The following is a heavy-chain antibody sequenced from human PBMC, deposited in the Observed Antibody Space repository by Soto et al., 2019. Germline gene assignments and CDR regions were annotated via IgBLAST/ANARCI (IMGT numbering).Heavy chain of an antibody. D-gene: IGHD1-26*01. CDR2: INPSSGDT. CDR3: ARVALSGGGWLDP. Sequence: ASVKVSCKASGYSFTKYYLHWVRQAPGQGLEWMAIINPSSGDTTYAQKFQGRVTVTSYTSTSTAYMELRSLTSEDTAIYYCARVALSGGGWLDPWGQGTLVTVSS. J-gene: IGHJ5*02. CDR1: GYSFTKYY. V-gene: IGHV1-46*01.